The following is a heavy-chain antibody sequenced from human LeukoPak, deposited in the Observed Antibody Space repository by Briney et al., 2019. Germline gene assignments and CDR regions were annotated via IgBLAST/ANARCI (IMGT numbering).Heavy chain of an antibody. Sequence: SQTLSLTCAVSGGSISSGGYSWSWIRQPPGKGLEWIGYIYHSGSTYYNPSLKSRVTISVDTSKNQFSLKLSSVTAADTAVYYCARHRVVPAGEFDYWGQGTLVTVSS. CDR2: IYHSGST. CDR1: GGSISSGGYS. CDR3: ARHRVVPAGEFDY. D-gene: IGHD2-2*01. V-gene: IGHV4-30-2*03. J-gene: IGHJ4*02.